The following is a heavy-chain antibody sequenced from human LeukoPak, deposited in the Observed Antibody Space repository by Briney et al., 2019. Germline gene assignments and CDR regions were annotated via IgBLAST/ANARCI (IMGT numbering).Heavy chain of an antibody. Sequence: SAKVSCKASGGTFSSYAISWVRQEPGQGLEWMGGIIPIFGTANYAQKFQGRVTITADESTSTAYMELSSLRSEDTAVYYCASTPYCSSTSCSKRDYYGMDVWGKGTTVTVSS. D-gene: IGHD2-2*01. CDR2: IIPIFGTA. J-gene: IGHJ6*04. CDR1: GGTFSSYA. V-gene: IGHV1-69*01. CDR3: ASTPYCSSTSCSKRDYYGMDV.